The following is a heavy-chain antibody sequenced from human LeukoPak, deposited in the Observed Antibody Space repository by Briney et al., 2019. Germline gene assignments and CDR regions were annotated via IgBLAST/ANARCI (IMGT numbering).Heavy chain of an antibody. J-gene: IGHJ3*01. CDR2: ISSSSSYI. D-gene: IGHD2-2*03. V-gene: IGHV3-21*01. Sequence: PGGSLRLSCAASGFTFSSYSMNWVRQAPGKGLEWVSSISSSSSYIYYADSVKGRFTISRDNAKNSLYLQMNSLRAEDTAVYYCARAPMDVVIILDAFDVWGQGTMVTVSS. CDR1: GFTFSSYS. CDR3: ARAPMDVVIILDAFDV.